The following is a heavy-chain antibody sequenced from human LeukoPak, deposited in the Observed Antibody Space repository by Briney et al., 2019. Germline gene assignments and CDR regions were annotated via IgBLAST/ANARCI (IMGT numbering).Heavy chain of an antibody. V-gene: IGHV4-39*01. J-gene: IGHJ4*02. CDR2: IYYSGST. CDR1: GGSISSSSYS. CDR3: GTGFLEWLLFDY. D-gene: IGHD3-3*01. Sequence: PSETLSLTCTVSGGSISSSSYSWGWIRQPPGKGLEWIGSIYYSGSTYYNPSLKSRVTISVDTSKNQFSLKLSSVTAADTAVYYCGTGFLEWLLFDYWGQGTLVTVSS.